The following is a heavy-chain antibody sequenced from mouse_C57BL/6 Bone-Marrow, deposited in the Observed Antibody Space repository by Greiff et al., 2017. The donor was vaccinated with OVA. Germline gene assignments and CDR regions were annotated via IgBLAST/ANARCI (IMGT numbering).Heavy chain of an antibody. CDR1: GFSLTSYG. CDR2: IWSDGST. J-gene: IGHJ4*01. CDR3: ARHPNYYGYAMDY. V-gene: IGHV2-6-1*01. D-gene: IGHD1-1*01. Sequence: VKLQESGPGLVVPSQSLSITCTVSGFSLTSYGVHWVRQPPGKGLEWLVVIWSDGSTTYNSALKSRLSISKDNSKSQVFLKMNSLQTDDTAMYYCARHPNYYGYAMDYWGQGTSVTVSS.